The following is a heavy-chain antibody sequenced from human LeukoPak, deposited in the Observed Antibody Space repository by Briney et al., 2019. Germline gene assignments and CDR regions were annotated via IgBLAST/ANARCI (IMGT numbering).Heavy chain of an antibody. Sequence: GGSLRLSCAASGFTFSSYAMHWVRQAPGKGLEWVAVISYDGSNKYYADSVKGRFTISRDNSKNTLYLQMNSLRAEVTAVYYCASRAGYGMDVWGQGTTVTVSS. CDR2: ISYDGSNK. CDR3: ASRAGYGMDV. J-gene: IGHJ6*02. V-gene: IGHV3-30*04. CDR1: GFTFSSYA.